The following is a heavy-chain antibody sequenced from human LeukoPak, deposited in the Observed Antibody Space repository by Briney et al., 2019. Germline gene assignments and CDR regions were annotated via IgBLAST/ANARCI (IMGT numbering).Heavy chain of an antibody. CDR1: GGTFSSYA. CDR3: ARGPSITTHLSFDY. CDR2: IIPIFGTA. D-gene: IGHD3-10*01. Sequence: VASVKVSCKASGGTFSSYAISWVRQAPGQGLEWMGGIIPIFGTANYAQKFQGRVTITADESTSTAYMELSSLRSEDTAVYYCARGPSITTHLSFDYWGQGTLVTVSS. V-gene: IGHV1-69*13. J-gene: IGHJ4*02.